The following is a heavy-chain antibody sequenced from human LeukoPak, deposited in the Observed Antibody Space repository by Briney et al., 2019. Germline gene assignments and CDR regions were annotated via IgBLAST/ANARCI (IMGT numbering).Heavy chain of an antibody. J-gene: IGHJ4*02. V-gene: IGHV3-21*05. CDR1: GFTFRTSG. Sequence: GGSLRLSCAGSGFTFRTSGMNWVRQAPGEGLELVSFIGTSSSDTYYADSVKGRFTISRDNAKNSLYLQMNSLRAEDTAVYYCARVGQQPFDYWGQGTLVTVSS. CDR3: ARVGQQPFDY. CDR2: IGTSSSDT. D-gene: IGHD6-13*01.